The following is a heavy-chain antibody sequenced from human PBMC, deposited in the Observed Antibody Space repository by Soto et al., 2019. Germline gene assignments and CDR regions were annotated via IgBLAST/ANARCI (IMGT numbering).Heavy chain of an antibody. CDR3: TNAKKGGTMDF. CDR2: INPSGGIT. J-gene: IGHJ4*02. CDR1: GYTFTSYY. Sequence: ASVKVSCKASGYTFTSYYMHWVRQAPGQGLEWMGIINPSGGITSYTQKFQGRVTMTRDTSTSTVYMELSSLRSEDTAVYYCTNAKKGGTMDFWGQGTLVTVSA. V-gene: IGHV1-46*03. D-gene: IGHD1-1*01.